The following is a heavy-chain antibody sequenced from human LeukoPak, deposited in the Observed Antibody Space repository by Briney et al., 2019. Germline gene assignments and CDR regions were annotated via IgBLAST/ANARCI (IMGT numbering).Heavy chain of an antibody. D-gene: IGHD3-3*01. J-gene: IGHJ6*02. CDR1: GGSFSGYY. CDR3: ARDVGVHSIFYYYGMDV. V-gene: IGHV4-34*01. CDR2: INHSGST. Sequence: SETLSLTCAVYGGSFSGYYWSWIRQPPGKGLEWIGEINHSGSTSYNPSLKSRVTISVDTSKNQFSLKLSSVTAADTAVYYCARDVGVHSIFYYYGMDVWGQGTTVTVSS.